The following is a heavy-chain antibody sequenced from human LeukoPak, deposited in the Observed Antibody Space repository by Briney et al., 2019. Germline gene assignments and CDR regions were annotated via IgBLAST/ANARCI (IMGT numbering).Heavy chain of an antibody. CDR1: GFTFTDHY. CDR2: IGPHSTFT. D-gene: IGHD2/OR15-2a*01. V-gene: IGHV1-2*02. Sequence: ASVKVSCKSSGFTFTDHYIHWVRKGPGQGLEWMGYIGPHSTFTSSPQEFQGRVTMTRDASMSTAYMELTRLTSDDTAVYYCVREGEGPLSKDFDYWGQGTLVTVSS. CDR3: VREGEGPLSKDFDY. J-gene: IGHJ4*02.